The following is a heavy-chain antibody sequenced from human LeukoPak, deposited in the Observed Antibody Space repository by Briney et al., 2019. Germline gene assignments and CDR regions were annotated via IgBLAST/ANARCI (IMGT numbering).Heavy chain of an antibody. CDR1: GFTFITYA. CDR2: ISGTGGST. D-gene: IGHD4-17*01. J-gene: IGHJ4*02. V-gene: IGHV3-23*01. CDR3: ARGRGDYLYFDY. Sequence: PGGSLRLSCAASGFTFITYAMTWVRQAPGKGLEWVSAISGTGGSTYYADSVKGRFTISRDNAKNSLYLQMNSLRAEDTAVYYCARGRGDYLYFDYWGQGTLVTVSS.